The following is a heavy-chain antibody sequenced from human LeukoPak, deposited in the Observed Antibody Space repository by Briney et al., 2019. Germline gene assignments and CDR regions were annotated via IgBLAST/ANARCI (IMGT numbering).Heavy chain of an antibody. D-gene: IGHD6-19*01. CDR1: GFTFSSYA. J-gene: IGHJ4*02. Sequence: GGSLRLSCAASGFTFSSYAMSWVRQAPGKGLEWVSAISGSGGSTYYADSVKGRFTISRDNSKNTLYLQMNSLRAEDTAVYYCXXXXXSGWYFDYWGQGALVTVSS. CDR2: ISGSGGST. V-gene: IGHV3-23*01. CDR3: XXXXXSGWYFDY.